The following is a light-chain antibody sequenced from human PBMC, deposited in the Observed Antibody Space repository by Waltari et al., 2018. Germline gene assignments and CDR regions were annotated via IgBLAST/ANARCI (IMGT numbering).Light chain of an antibody. V-gene: IGKV1-5*03. CDR1: QSISGW. J-gene: IGKJ1*01. Sequence: DIQMTQSPPTLSASVGDRATLTCRASQSISGWLAWYQQKPGRAPKLLIFKASILESGVPSRFSGSGSGTEFTLTISSLQPDDFATYFCQYYGTFGQGTKVEIK. CDR2: KAS. CDR3: QYYGT.